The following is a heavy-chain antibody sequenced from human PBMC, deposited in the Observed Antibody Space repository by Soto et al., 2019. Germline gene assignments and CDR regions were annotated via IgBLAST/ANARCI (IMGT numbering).Heavy chain of an antibody. V-gene: IGHV3-30-3*01. Sequence: QVQLVESGGGVVQPGRSLRLPCAASGFTFSSYAMHWVRQAPGKGLEWVAVISYDGSNKYYADSVKGRFTISRDNSKNTLYLQMNSLRAEDTAVYYCARGVATITYFDYWGQGTLVTVSS. J-gene: IGHJ4*02. CDR2: ISYDGSNK. CDR3: ARGVATITYFDY. CDR1: GFTFSSYA. D-gene: IGHD5-12*01.